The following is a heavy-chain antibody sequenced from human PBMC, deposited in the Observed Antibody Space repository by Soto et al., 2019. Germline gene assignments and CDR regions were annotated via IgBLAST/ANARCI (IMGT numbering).Heavy chain of an antibody. CDR2: INPSGGST. D-gene: IGHD2-21*02. V-gene: IGHV1-46*01. CDR1: GYTFTSYC. CDR3: ARALGVVVTAPGDYYYYGMDV. J-gene: IGHJ6*02. Sequence: ASVKVSCKASGYTFTSYCMHWVRQAPGQGLEWMGIINPSGGSTSYAQKFQGRVTMTRDTSTSTVYMELSSLRSEDTAVYYCARALGVVVTAPGDYYYYGMDVWGQGTTVTVSS.